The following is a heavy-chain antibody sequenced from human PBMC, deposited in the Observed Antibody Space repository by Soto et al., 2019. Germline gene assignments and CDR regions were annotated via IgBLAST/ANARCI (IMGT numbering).Heavy chain of an antibody. CDR2: ISGSGGTT. J-gene: IGHJ4*02. CDR1: AFTFSNYA. D-gene: IGHD6-13*01. Sequence: EVQLFESGGGLVQPGGSLRLSCAASAFTFSNYAMNWVRQAPGKGLEWVSAISGSGGTTYYADSVKGRFTISRDNSKNTLYLQMNNLRAEDTAVYYCAKSQIGAARYGDYWGQGTLVTVSS. CDR3: AKSQIGAARYGDY. V-gene: IGHV3-23*01.